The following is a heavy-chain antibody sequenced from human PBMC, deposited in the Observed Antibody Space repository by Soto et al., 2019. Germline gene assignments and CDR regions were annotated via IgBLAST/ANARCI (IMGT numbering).Heavy chain of an antibody. CDR1: GGSFSGYY. CDR3: ARGAYGSGSHYRYFQH. D-gene: IGHD3-10*01. V-gene: IGHV4-34*01. J-gene: IGHJ1*01. Sequence: SETLSRTCAVYGGSFSGYYWSWIRQPPGKGLEWIGEINHSGSTNYNPSLKSRVTISVDTSKNQFSLKLSSVTAADTAVYYCARGAYGSGSHYRYFQHWGQGTLVTVSS. CDR2: INHSGST.